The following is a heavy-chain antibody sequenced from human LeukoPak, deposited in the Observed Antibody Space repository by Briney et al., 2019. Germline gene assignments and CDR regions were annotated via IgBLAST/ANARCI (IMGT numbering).Heavy chain of an antibody. J-gene: IGHJ6*03. CDR3: ARQTSIAARPRAHRPYYMDV. Sequence: SETLSLTCTVSDDSISDYYRGWIRQPPGKGLEWIGYFHNSGTSTYNPSLKSRVTISADTSKNQFSLKLSSVTAADTAVYYCARQTSIAARPRAHRPYYMDVWGKGTTVTVSS. V-gene: IGHV4-59*08. CDR2: FHNSGTS. D-gene: IGHD6-6*01. CDR1: DDSISDYY.